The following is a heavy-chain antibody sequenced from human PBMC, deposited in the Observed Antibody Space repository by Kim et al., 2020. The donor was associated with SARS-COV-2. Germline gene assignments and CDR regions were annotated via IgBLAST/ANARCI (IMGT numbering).Heavy chain of an antibody. CDR3: AKDRFYYDSSGYYWYYSSYGMVL. D-gene: IGHD3-22*01. V-gene: IGHV3-30*18. Sequence: GGSLRLSCAASGFTFSSYGMHWVRQAPGKGLEWVAVISYDGSNKYYADSVKGRFTISRDNSKNTLYLQMNSLRAEDTAVYYCAKDRFYYDSSGYYWYYSSYGMVLGGRSTADTVS. CDR1: GFTFSSYG. J-gene: IGHJ6*02. CDR2: ISYDGSNK.